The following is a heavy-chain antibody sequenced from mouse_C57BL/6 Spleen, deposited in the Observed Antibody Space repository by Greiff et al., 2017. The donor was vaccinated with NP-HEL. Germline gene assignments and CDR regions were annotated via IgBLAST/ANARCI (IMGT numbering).Heavy chain of an antibody. CDR1: GFTFSDYG. CDR3: ARGDYGSNYYAMDY. CDR2: ISSGSSTI. Sequence: EVQRVESGGGLVKPGGSLKLSCAASGFTFSDYGMHWVRQAPEKGLEWVAYISSGSSTIYYADTVKGRFTISRDNAKNNLFLQRTSLRSEDTAMYYCARGDYGSNYYAMDYWGQGTSVTVSS. V-gene: IGHV5-17*01. D-gene: IGHD1-1*01. J-gene: IGHJ4*01.